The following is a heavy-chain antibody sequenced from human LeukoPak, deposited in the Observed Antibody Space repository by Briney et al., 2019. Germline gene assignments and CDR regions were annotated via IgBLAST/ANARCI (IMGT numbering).Heavy chain of an antibody. Sequence: SETLSLTCAVYGGSFSGYYWSWIRQPSGKGLEWIGEINHSGSTNYNPSLKSRVTISVDTSTNQFSLKLSSVTAADTAVYYCARGRLAARHYFDYWGQGTLVTVSS. V-gene: IGHV4-34*01. CDR2: INHSGST. CDR1: GGSFSGYY. D-gene: IGHD6-6*01. J-gene: IGHJ4*02. CDR3: ARGRLAARHYFDY.